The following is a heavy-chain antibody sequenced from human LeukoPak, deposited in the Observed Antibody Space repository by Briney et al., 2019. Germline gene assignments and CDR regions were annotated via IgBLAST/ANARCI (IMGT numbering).Heavy chain of an antibody. D-gene: IGHD2-8*01. CDR2: IKQDGSEK. CDR3: ARDDIVLMVYAIPYYYYGMDV. V-gene: IGHV3-7*01. J-gene: IGHJ6*02. Sequence: GGSLRLSCAASGFTFSSYWMSWVRQAPGKGLEWVANIKQDGSEKYYVDSVKGRFTISRDNAKNSLYLQMNSLRAEDTAVYYCARDDIVLMVYAIPYYYYGMDVWGQGTTVTVSS. CDR1: GFTFSSYW.